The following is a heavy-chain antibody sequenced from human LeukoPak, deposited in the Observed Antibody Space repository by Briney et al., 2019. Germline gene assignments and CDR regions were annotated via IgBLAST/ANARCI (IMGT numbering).Heavy chain of an antibody. V-gene: IGHV4-59*12. CDR3: ARDGVVPAAIRYGMDV. Sequence: SGTLSLTCTVSGGSISSYYWSWIRQPPGKGLEWIGYIYYSGSTNYNPSLKSRVTISVDTSKNQFSLKLSSVTAADTAVYYCARDGVVPAAIRYGMDVWGQGTTATVSS. D-gene: IGHD2-2*01. J-gene: IGHJ6*02. CDR1: GGSISSYY. CDR2: IYYSGST.